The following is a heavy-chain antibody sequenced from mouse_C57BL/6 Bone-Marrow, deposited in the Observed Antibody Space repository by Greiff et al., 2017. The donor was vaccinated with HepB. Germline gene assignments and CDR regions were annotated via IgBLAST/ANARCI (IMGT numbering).Heavy chain of an antibody. Sequence: QVQLQQSGAELVRPGASVTLSCKASGYTFTDYEMHWVKQTPVHGLEWIGAIDPETGGTAYNQKFKGKATLTADKSSSTAYMQLSSLTSEDSAVYFCARWLYYFDYWGQGTTLTVSS. J-gene: IGHJ2*01. V-gene: IGHV1-15*01. D-gene: IGHD3-3*01. CDR2: IDPETGGT. CDR1: GYTFTDYE. CDR3: ARWLYYFDY.